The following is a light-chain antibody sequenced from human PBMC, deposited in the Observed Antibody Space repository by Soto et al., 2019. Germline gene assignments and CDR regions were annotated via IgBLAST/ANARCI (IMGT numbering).Light chain of an antibody. V-gene: IGLV4-69*01. CDR3: QTWGTGIAV. CDR2: LNSDGSH. J-gene: IGLJ7*01. Sequence: QPVLTQSPSASASLGASVKLTCTLSSGHSSYAIAWHQQQPEKGPRYLMKLNSDGSHSKGDGIPDRFSGSSSGAERYLTISSLQSEDEADYYCQTWGTGIAVFGGGTQLTFL. CDR1: SGHSSYA.